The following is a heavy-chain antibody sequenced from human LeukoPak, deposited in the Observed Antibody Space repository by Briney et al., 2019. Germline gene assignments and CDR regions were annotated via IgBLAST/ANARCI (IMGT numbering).Heavy chain of an antibody. Sequence: GASVKVSCKASGGTFSSYAISWVRQAPGQGLEWMGGIIPIFGTANYAQKFQGRVTTTADESTSTAYMEMSSLRSEDTAVYSCARASVEGYYDSSGYPYFDYWGQGTLVTVSS. D-gene: IGHD3-22*01. CDR3: ARASVEGYYDSSGYPYFDY. CDR1: GGTFSSYA. J-gene: IGHJ4*02. CDR2: IIPIFGTA. V-gene: IGHV1-69*13.